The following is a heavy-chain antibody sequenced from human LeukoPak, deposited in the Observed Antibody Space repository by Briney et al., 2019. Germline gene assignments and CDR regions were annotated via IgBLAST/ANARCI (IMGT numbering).Heavy chain of an antibody. CDR1: GYSFNIYE. Sequence: ASVKVSCKTFGYSFNIYEINWVRQATGQGLEWMGWVNPNSGDTDYAQKFQGRLTMTRNTSISTAYVELSGLRLEDTAVYYCSRGPRFDPWGQGTQVTVSS. CDR2: VNPNSGDT. V-gene: IGHV1-8*01. CDR3: SRGPRFDP. J-gene: IGHJ5*02.